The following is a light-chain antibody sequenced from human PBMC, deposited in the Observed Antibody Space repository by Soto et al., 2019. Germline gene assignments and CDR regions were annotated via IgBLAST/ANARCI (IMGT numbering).Light chain of an antibody. Sequence: QSALTQPRSVSGSPGQSVTISCTGTGSDVGGYNYVSWYQQHPGKAPKLMINDVTKRPSGVPDRFSGSKSGNTASLPISGLQAEDEADYYCCSYAGSYTLVFGGGTKVTVL. J-gene: IGLJ2*01. CDR3: CSYAGSYTLV. V-gene: IGLV2-11*01. CDR1: GSDVGGYNY. CDR2: DVT.